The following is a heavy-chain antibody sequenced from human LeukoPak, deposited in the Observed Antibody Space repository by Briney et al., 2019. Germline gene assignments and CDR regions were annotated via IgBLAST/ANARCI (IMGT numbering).Heavy chain of an antibody. CDR3: AKEKPETTAFDY. CDR1: GFTFDDYG. Sequence: GGSLRLSCAASGFTFDDYGMSWVRQAPGKGLEWVSGINWNGGSTGYADSVKGRFTISRDNFKNTLYLQMNSLRGEDTAVYHCAKEKPETTAFDYWGQGTLVTVSS. V-gene: IGHV3-20*01. J-gene: IGHJ4*02. D-gene: IGHD1-1*01. CDR2: INWNGGST.